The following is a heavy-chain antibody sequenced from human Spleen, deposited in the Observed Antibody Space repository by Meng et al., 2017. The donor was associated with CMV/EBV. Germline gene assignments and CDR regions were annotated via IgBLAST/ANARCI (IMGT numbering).Heavy chain of an antibody. CDR2: IYYSGST. Sequence: GSLRLSCTISGGSISSSNYYWGWIRQSPGKGLEWIGSIYYSGSTYYNPSLKSRVTISVDTSKNQFSLKLSSVTAADTAVYYCARYYYYYGMDVWGQGTTVTVSS. CDR3: ARYYYYYGMDV. CDR1: GGSISSSNYY. J-gene: IGHJ6*02. V-gene: IGHV4-39*07.